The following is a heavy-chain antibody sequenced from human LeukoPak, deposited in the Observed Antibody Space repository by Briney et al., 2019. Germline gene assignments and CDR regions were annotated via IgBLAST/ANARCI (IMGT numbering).Heavy chain of an antibody. CDR2: IYTSGST. Sequence: SETLSLTCTVSGGSISSYYWSWIRQPAGKGLEWIGRIYTSGSTNYNPSLKSRVTISVDTSKNQFSLKLSSVTAADTAVYYCARDNRGSSRGAFDIWGQGTMVTVSS. CDR1: GGSISSYY. J-gene: IGHJ3*02. V-gene: IGHV4-4*07. CDR3: ARDNRGSSRGAFDI. D-gene: IGHD6-6*01.